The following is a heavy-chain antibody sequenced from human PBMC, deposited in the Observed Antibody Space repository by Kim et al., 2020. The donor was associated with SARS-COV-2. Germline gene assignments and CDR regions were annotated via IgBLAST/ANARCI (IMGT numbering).Heavy chain of an antibody. J-gene: IGHJ5*02. CDR1: GFTFDDYA. Sequence: GGSLRLSCAASGFTFDDYAMHWVRQAPGKGLEWVSGISWNSGSIGYADSVKGRFTISRDNAKNSLYLQMNSLRAEDTALYYCAKEGAYYGSGSYYLNWFDPWGQGTLVTVSS. CDR3: AKEGAYYGSGSYYLNWFDP. D-gene: IGHD3-10*01. V-gene: IGHV3-9*01. CDR2: ISWNSGSI.